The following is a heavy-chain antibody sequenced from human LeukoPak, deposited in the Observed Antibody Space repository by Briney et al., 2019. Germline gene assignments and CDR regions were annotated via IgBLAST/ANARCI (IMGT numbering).Heavy chain of an antibody. CDR2: IYYSGST. V-gene: IGHV4-30-4*01. CDR1: GGSISSGDYY. Sequence: SETLSLTCTVSGGSISSGDYYWSWIRQPPGKGLEWIGYIYYSGSTYYNPSLKSRVTISVDTSKNQFSLKLSSVTAADTAVYYCASSYGSGTPYYFDYWGQGTLVTVSS. D-gene: IGHD3-10*01. J-gene: IGHJ4*02. CDR3: ASSYGSGTPYYFDY.